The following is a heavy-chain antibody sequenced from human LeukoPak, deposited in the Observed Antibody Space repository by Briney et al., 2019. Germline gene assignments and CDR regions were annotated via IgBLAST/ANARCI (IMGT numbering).Heavy chain of an antibody. V-gene: IGHV3-23*01. CDR2: ISGSGGST. CDR1: GFTFSSYA. CDR3: ARAFIAAAGKARSYGMDV. J-gene: IGHJ6*02. Sequence: GGSLRLSCAASGFTFSSYAMSWVRQAPGKGLEWVSAISGSGGSTYYADSVKGRFTISRDNSKNTLYLQMNSLRAEDTAVYYCARAFIAAAGKARSYGMDVWGQGTTVTVSS. D-gene: IGHD6-13*01.